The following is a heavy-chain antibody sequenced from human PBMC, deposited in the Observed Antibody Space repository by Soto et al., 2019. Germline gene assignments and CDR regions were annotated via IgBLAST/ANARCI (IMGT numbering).Heavy chain of an antibody. CDR3: ARKVADNWFDP. CDR1: GYTFTSYA. CDR2: INAGNSNK. V-gene: IGHV1-3*01. Sequence: ASVKVSCKASGYTFTSYAMHWVRQAPGQRLEWMGWINAGNSNKKYSQKFQGRVTITRDTSASTAYMELSSLRSEDTAVYYCARKVADNWFDPWGQGTLVTVSS. J-gene: IGHJ5*02.